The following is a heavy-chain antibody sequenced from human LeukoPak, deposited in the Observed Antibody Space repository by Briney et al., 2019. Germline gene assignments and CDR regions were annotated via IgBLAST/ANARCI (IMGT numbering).Heavy chain of an antibody. J-gene: IGHJ4*02. V-gene: IGHV4-39*01. CDR1: GGSISSSTYH. CDR3: ARLRSGVPGDY. D-gene: IGHD1-1*01. Sequence: PSETLSLTCAVYGGSISSSTYHWGWSRQPPGKGLEWIGSIYYSGNTYYNPSLKSRLTISVDTSKNQFSLKLTSVTAADTAVYYCARLRSGVPGDYWGQGTLVTVSS. CDR2: IYYSGNT.